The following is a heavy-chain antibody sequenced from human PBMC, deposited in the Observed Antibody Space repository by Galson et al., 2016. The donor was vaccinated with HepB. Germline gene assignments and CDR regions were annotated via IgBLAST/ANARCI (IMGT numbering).Heavy chain of an antibody. V-gene: IGHV3-23*01. Sequence: SLRLSCAASGFTFSAYAMSWVRQAPGKGLEWVSTVSGGIAYADAVKGRLTISRDNSNNRLYLQMRSLRAEDTAVYYCAKGWGGGYRDCEWNFDSWGQGTLVTVSS. CDR1: GFTFSAYA. CDR3: AKGWGGGYRDCEWNFDS. CDR2: VSGGIA. J-gene: IGHJ4*02. D-gene: IGHD5-12*01.